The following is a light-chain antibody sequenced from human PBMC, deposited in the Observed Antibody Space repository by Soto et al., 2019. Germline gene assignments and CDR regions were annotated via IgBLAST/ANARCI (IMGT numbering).Light chain of an antibody. CDR3: QSHDSSLSGWV. J-gene: IGLJ3*02. V-gene: IGLV1-40*01. Sequence: QSVLTQPPSVSGAPGQRVTISCTGSSSNIGAGYDVHWYQQRPGTAPKLLIYGDSNRPSGVPDRFSGSKSGTSASLAITGLQAEEEADYYCQSHDSSLSGWVFGGGTKLTVL. CDR1: SSNIGAGYD. CDR2: GDS.